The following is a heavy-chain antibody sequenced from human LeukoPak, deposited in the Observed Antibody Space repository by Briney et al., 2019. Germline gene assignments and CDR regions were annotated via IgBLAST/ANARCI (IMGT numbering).Heavy chain of an antibody. V-gene: IGHV3-23*01. J-gene: IGHJ4*02. CDR1: GFTFSSYA. CDR2: ISGSGGST. D-gene: IGHD6-19*01. CDR3: ASPGAVAGHY. Sequence: GGSLKLSCAASGFTFSSYAMSWVRQAPGKGLEWVSAISGSGGSTYYADSVKGRFTISRDNSKNTLYLQMNSLRAEDTAVYYCASPGAVAGHYWGQGTLVTVSS.